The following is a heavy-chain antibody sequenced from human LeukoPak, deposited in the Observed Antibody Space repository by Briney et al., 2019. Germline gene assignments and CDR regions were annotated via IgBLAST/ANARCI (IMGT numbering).Heavy chain of an antibody. CDR3: ARVYDRPPFYYYGMDV. CDR2: INTNTGNP. Sequence: ASVKVSCKASGYTFTSYAMNWVRQAPGQGLEWMGWINTNTGNPTYAQGFTGRFVFSLDTSVSTAYLQISSLKAEDTAVYYCARVYDRPPFYYYGMDVWGQGTTVTVSS. V-gene: IGHV7-4-1*02. CDR1: GYTFTSYA. J-gene: IGHJ6*02. D-gene: IGHD3-22*01.